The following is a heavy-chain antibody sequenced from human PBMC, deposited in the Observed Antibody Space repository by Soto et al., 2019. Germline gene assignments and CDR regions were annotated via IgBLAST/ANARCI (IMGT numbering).Heavy chain of an antibody. J-gene: IGHJ6*02. CDR3: AREVRYGDHHYYYYGMDV. D-gene: IGHD4-17*01. V-gene: IGHV1-69*12. Sequence: QVQLVQSGAEVKKPGSSVKVSCKASGGTFSSYAISWVRQAPGQGLEWMGGIIPIFGTANYAQKFQGRVTITADESTSTAYMELSSLRSEDTAVYYCAREVRYGDHHYYYYGMDVWGQGTTVTVSS. CDR2: IIPIFGTA. CDR1: GGTFSSYA.